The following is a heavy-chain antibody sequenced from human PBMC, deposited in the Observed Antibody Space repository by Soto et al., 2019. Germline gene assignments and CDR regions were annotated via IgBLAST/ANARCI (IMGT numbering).Heavy chain of an antibody. CDR3: VRLIGNSWLDF. V-gene: IGHV6-1*01. D-gene: IGHD1-26*01. Sequence: QVQLQQSEPGLVKPSQTLSLTCAISGDSVSSSSVTWNWIRQSPSRGLEWLGRTYDRSKWYNDYAESVKSRITINPDTSKNQFSLHLNSVTPEDTAVYYCVRLIGNSWLDFWGQGTLVTVSS. CDR1: GDSVSSSSVT. CDR2: TYDRSKWYN. J-gene: IGHJ5*01.